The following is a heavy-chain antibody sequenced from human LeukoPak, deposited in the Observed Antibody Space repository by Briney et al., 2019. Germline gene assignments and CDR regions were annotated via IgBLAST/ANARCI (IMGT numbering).Heavy chain of an antibody. CDR2: IKQDGREK. D-gene: IGHD6-6*01. CDR3: ATTPYSSSSPFDY. Sequence: GGSLRLSCAASGFTFSSYWMSWVRQAPGKGLEWVANIKQDGREKYYVDSVKGRFTISRDNAKNSLYLQMNSLRAEDTAVYYCATTPYSSSSPFDYWGQGTLVTVSS. CDR1: GFTFSSYW. V-gene: IGHV3-7*01. J-gene: IGHJ4*02.